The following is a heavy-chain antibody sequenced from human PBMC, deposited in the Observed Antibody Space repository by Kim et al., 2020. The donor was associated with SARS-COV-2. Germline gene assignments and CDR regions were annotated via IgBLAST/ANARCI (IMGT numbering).Heavy chain of an antibody. CDR3: ARAVYSSSWYEGYGMDV. J-gene: IGHJ6*02. CDR1: GFTFSSYA. V-gene: IGHV3-30*04. Sequence: GGSLRLSCAASGFTFSSYAMHWVRQAPGKGLEWVAVISYDGSNKYYADSVKGRFTISRDNSKNTLYLQMNSLRAEDTAVYYCARAVYSSSWYEGYGMDVWGQGTTVTVSS. CDR2: ISYDGSNK. D-gene: IGHD6-13*01.